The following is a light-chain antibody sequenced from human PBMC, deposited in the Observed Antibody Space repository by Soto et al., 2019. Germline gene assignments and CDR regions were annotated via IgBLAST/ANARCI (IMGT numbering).Light chain of an antibody. CDR3: QQTYRSSWT. J-gene: IGKJ1*01. CDR1: QNITNY. CDR2: AAS. Sequence: DIQLTQSPSSLSASVGDRVTITCRASQNITNYFNWNQQKPGKAPTLLIYAASSLQSGVPSRFSGSGSGTDFTLTISSLQPEDFATYYCQQTYRSSWTFGPGTKVDIK. V-gene: IGKV1-39*01.